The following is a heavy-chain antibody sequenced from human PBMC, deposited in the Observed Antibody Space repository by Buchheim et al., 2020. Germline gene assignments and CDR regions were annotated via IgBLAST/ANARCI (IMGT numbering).Heavy chain of an antibody. CDR1: GGSFSGYY. D-gene: IGHD2-21*02. Sequence: QVQLQQWGAGLLKPSETLSLTCAVYGGSFSGYYWSWIRQPPGKGLEWIGEINHSGSTNYNPSLKSRAAMSIDMSKNQFSLKLSSVTAADTAMYYCARAPLAYCGADCFYYFDNWGQGTL. V-gene: IGHV4-34*01. J-gene: IGHJ4*02. CDR3: ARAPLAYCGADCFYYFDN. CDR2: INHSGST.